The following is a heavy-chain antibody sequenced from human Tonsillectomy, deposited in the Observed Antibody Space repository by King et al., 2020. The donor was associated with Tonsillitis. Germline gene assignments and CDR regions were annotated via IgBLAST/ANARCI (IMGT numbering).Heavy chain of an antibody. CDR1: GFTFGDYA. CDR2: IRNKAYGGTT. Sequence: DVQLVQSGGGLVKPGRSLRLSCTASGFTFGDYAMTWFRQAPGKGLEWVGFIRNKAYGGTTEYAASVKGRFTISRDDSKSIAYLQMNSLKTEDTAVYYCTRGVVPNKHYYGMDVWGQGTTVTVSS. J-gene: IGHJ6*02. CDR3: TRGVVPNKHYYGMDV. V-gene: IGHV3-49*05. D-gene: IGHD2-21*01.